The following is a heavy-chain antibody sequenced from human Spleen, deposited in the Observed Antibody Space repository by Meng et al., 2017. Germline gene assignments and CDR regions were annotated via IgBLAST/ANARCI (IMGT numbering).Heavy chain of an antibody. D-gene: IGHD3-10*01. Sequence: QVQLQESGPGLVKPSQTLSLTCTVSGDSISSGGYYWSWIRQPPGKGLEWIGYIYYSGSTYYNPSLKSRVTISVDTSKIQFSLKLSSVTAADTAVYYCARRAVRGDIDYWGHGTLVTVSS. CDR2: IYYSGST. CDR1: GDSISSGGYY. CDR3: ARRAVRGDIDY. V-gene: IGHV4-30-4*08. J-gene: IGHJ4*01.